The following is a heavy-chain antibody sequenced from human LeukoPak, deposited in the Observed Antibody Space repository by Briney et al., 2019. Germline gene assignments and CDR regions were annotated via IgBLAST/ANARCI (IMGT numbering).Heavy chain of an antibody. V-gene: IGHV4-39*01. CDR3: ARRMAAAGNFDY. Sequence: SQTLSLTCTVSGGSISSSSYYWGWIRQPPGKGLEWIGSIYYSGSTYYNPSLKSRVTISVDTSKNQFSLKLSSVTAADTAVYYCARRMAAAGNFDYWGQGTLVTVSS. CDR1: GGSISSSSYY. D-gene: IGHD6-13*01. CDR2: IYYSGST. J-gene: IGHJ4*02.